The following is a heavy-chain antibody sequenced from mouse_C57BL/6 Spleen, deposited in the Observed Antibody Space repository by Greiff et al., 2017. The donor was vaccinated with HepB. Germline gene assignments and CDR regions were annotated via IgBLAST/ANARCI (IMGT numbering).Heavy chain of an antibody. V-gene: IGHV5-17*01. D-gene: IGHD2-14*01. CDR2: ISSGSSTI. Sequence: EVKVEESGGGLVKPGGSLKLSCAASGFTFSDYGMHWVRQAPEKGLEWVAYISSGSSTIYYADTVKGRFTISRDNAKNTLFLQMTSLRSEDTAMYYCAREVRRGFDYWGQGTTLTVSS. CDR3: AREVRRGFDY. CDR1: GFTFSDYG. J-gene: IGHJ2*01.